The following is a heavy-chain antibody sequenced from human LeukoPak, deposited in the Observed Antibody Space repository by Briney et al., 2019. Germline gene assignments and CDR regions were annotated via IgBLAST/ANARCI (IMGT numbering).Heavy chain of an antibody. CDR1: GGSITNYY. D-gene: IGHD2-15*01. V-gene: IGHV4-59*08. Sequence: SETLSLTCTVSGGSITNYYWGWIRQPPGKGLEWIWYVYDSGSTNYNPSLKSRVTISVDTSKIQFSLKLSSVTAADTAVYYCARRGGSWKANYYFDYWGQGTLVTVSS. J-gene: IGHJ4*02. CDR3: ARRGGSWKANYYFDY. CDR2: VYDSGST.